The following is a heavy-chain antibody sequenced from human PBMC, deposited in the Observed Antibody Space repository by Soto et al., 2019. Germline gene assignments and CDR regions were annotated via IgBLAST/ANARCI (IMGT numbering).Heavy chain of an antibody. CDR1: GGSISSGDYY. D-gene: IGHD3-3*01. Sequence: SETLSLTCTVSGGSISSGDYYWGWIRQPPGKGLEWIGYIYYSGSTYYNPSLKSRVTISVDTSKNQFSLKLSSVTAADTAVYYCAREGRFLEWLSGFDYWGQGTLVTVSS. V-gene: IGHV4-30-4*01. J-gene: IGHJ4*02. CDR3: AREGRFLEWLSGFDY. CDR2: IYYSGST.